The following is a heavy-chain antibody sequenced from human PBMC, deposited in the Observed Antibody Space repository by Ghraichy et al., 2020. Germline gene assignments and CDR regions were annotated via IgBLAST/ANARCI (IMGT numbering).Heavy chain of an antibody. J-gene: IGHJ4*02. CDR3: TKALDASGWYGGDY. V-gene: IGHV3-23*01. Sequence: GGSLRLSCAASGFTFSNFAMSWVRQAPGKGLEWVSTISASGGTTYYTDTVKGRFTMSRDNSKNTLYLRMSSLRAGDTAVYYCTKALDASGWYGGDYWGQGTLVTVSS. CDR1: GFTFSNFA. D-gene: IGHD6-19*01. CDR2: ISASGGTT.